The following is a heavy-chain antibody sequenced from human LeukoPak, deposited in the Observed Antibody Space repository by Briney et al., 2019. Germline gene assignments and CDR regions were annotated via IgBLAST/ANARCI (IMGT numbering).Heavy chain of an antibody. CDR1: GFAFSDHY. Sequence: PGGSLRLSCAASGFAFSDHYMDWVRQAPAKGLEWVSSISSSGDSTYYADSVKGRFTISRDNSKNTVFMHMNSLRADDTAVFYCAKSKFPYDTDGWHGYFDFWGQGTLVTVSS. CDR3: AKSKFPYDTDGWHGYFDF. CDR2: ISSSGDST. V-gene: IGHV3-23*01. D-gene: IGHD3-22*01. J-gene: IGHJ4*02.